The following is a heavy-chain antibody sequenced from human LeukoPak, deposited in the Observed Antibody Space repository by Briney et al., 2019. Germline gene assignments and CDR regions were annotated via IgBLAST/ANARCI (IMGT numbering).Heavy chain of an antibody. Sequence: ASVKVSCKASGYTFTGYYIHWVRQAPGQKLEWMGWINPNSGGTNYAQKFQGRVTMTRDTSISTAYMELSRLRSDDTAVYYCARPSGDRYYYYGMDVWGQGTTVTVSS. V-gene: IGHV1-2*02. D-gene: IGHD7-27*01. CDR2: INPNSGGT. J-gene: IGHJ6*02. CDR1: GYTFTGYY. CDR3: ARPSGDRYYYYGMDV.